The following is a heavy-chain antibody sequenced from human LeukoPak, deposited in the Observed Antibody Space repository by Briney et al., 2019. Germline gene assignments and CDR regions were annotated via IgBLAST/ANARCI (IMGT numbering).Heavy chain of an antibody. CDR1: EYTFTTYW. Sequence: GESLKISCKGSEYTFTTYWIGWVRQMPGKGLEWMGIIYPGDSDTRYSPSFQGQVTLSADKSISTAYLQWSSLKASDTAMYYRATLYCSTVTCSFDNWGQGTLVTVSS. D-gene: IGHD2-2*01. CDR3: ATLYCSTVTCSFDN. CDR2: IYPGDSDT. V-gene: IGHV5-51*01. J-gene: IGHJ4*02.